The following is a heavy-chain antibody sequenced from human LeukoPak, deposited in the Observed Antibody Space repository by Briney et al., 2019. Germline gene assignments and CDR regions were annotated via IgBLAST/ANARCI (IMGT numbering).Heavy chain of an antibody. CDR3: ARVAIVATIIDY. Sequence: SQTLSLTCAVSGGSISSGGYSWSWTRQPPGKGLEWIGYIYHSGSTYYNPSLKSRVTISVDRSKNQFSLKLSSVTAADTAVYYCARVAIVATIIDYWGQGTLVTVSS. V-gene: IGHV4-30-2*01. CDR1: GGSISSGGYS. D-gene: IGHD5-12*01. CDR2: IYHSGST. J-gene: IGHJ4*02.